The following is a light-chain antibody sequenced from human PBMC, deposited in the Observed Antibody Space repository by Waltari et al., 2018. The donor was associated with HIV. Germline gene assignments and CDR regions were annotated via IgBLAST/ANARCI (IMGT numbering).Light chain of an antibody. J-gene: IGLJ3*02. V-gene: IGLV1-44*01. CDR1: ASNIGRNT. CDR3: ATWDDGLSGWV. Sequence: QSVVTQPPSASGTPGQRVTMSCSGSASNIGRNTVNWYQHLPQTTPKLLIYNNDERHAGVPDRFAASKTGTSASMDISGLQSEDEADYYCATWDDGLSGWVFGGGTKLTVL. CDR2: NND.